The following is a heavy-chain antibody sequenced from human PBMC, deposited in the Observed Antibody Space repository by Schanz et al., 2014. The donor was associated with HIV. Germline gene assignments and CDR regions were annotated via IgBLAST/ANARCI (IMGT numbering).Heavy chain of an antibody. Sequence: QVQLQQWGAGLLKPSETLSLTCAVYGSSVTYFYWTWIRQSPGKGLEWIGEINHRGITNYNPSLESRVTISMDTSKNPFSLKLNSATAADTATYYCARGPWAGSGSYPLDYWGQGTLVTVSS. CDR2: INHRGIT. D-gene: IGHD3-10*01. J-gene: IGHJ4*02. CDR1: GSSVTYFY. CDR3: ARGPWAGSGSYPLDY. V-gene: IGHV4-34*01.